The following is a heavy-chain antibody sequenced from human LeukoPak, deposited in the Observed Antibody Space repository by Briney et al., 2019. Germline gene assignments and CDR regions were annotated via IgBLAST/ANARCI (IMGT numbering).Heavy chain of an antibody. CDR3: ARGSKRASGYYYGSGSYSHVFDY. J-gene: IGHJ4*02. Sequence: SETLSLTCAVYGGSFSGYYWSWLRRPPGKGLEWIGEINHSGSTNYNPSLKSRVTISVDTSKNQFSLKLSSVTAADTAVYYCARGSKRASGYYYGSGSYSHVFDYWGQGTLVTVSS. CDR1: GGSFSGYY. D-gene: IGHD3-10*01. V-gene: IGHV4-34*01. CDR2: INHSGST.